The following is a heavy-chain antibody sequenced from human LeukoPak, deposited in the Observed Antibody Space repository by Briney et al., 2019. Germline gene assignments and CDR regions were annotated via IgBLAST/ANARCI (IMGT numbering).Heavy chain of an antibody. CDR3: ARVADLNYYYYMDV. CDR2: IYTSGST. J-gene: IGHJ6*03. D-gene: IGHD6-19*01. Sequence: SETLSLTCTVAGGPISSYYWSWIRQPAGKGLEWIGRIYTSGSTNYNPSLKSRVTMSVDTSKNQFSLKLSSVTAADTAVYYCARVADLNYYYYMDVWGKGTTVTISS. CDR1: GGPISSYY. V-gene: IGHV4-4*07.